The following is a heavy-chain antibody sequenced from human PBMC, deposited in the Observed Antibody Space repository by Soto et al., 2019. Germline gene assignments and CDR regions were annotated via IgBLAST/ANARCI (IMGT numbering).Heavy chain of an antibody. CDR2: TYYRSKWYN. D-gene: IGHD7-27*01. Sequence: SQTLSLTCAISGDSVSINSAAWNWIRQSPSRGLEWLGRTYYRSKWYNDYAVSVKSRITINPDTSKNQFSLQLNSVTPEDTAVYYCARDRGANWGSEAHFDIWGQGTMVTVPS. CDR3: ARDRGANWGSEAHFDI. J-gene: IGHJ3*02. CDR1: GDSVSINSAA. V-gene: IGHV6-1*01.